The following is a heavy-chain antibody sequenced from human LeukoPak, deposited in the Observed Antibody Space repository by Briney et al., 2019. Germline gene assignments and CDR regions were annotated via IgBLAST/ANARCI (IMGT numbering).Heavy chain of an antibody. CDR3: ARERPGSRVLDY. Sequence: GGSLRLSCAASGFAVSSYYMSWVRQAPGQGLDWVSILYSGGSAFYSDSVKGRFSISRDNSRNTLFLQLNSLRVEDTAVYYCARERPGSRVLDYWGQGTVVTVSS. V-gene: IGHV3-66*01. J-gene: IGHJ4*02. CDR1: GFAVSSYY. CDR2: LYSGGSA. D-gene: IGHD3-10*01.